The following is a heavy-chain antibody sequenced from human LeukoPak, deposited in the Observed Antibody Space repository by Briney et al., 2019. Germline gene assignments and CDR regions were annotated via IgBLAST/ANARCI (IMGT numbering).Heavy chain of an antibody. Sequence: GASVKVSCKASGYTFTSYGISWVRRAPGQGLEWMGWISAYNGNTNYAQKLQGRVTMTTDTSTSTAYMELRSLRSDDTAVYYCARVGGPLWFGEPLPQDYWGQGTLVTVSS. CDR2: ISAYNGNT. CDR1: GYTFTSYG. V-gene: IGHV1-18*01. J-gene: IGHJ4*02. D-gene: IGHD3-10*01. CDR3: ARVGGPLWFGEPLPQDY.